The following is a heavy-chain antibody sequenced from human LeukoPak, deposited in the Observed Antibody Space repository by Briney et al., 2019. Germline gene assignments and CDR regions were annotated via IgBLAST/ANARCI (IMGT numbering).Heavy chain of an antibody. CDR2: ISGSGGST. Sequence: GGSLRLSCAASGFTFSSYAMSWVRQAPGKGLEWVSVISGSGGSTYYADSVKGRFTVSRDNSKNTLYLQMNSLRAEDTAVYYCAKAPYSNTDFDYWGQGTLVTVSS. J-gene: IGHJ4*02. D-gene: IGHD6-13*01. CDR1: GFTFSSYA. V-gene: IGHV3-23*01. CDR3: AKAPYSNTDFDY.